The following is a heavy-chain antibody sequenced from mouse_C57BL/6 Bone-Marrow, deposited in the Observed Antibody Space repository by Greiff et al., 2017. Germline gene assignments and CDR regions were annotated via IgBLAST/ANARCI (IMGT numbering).Heavy chain of an antibody. CDR1: GFSLTSYG. Sequence: LQESGPGLVQPSQSLSITCTVSGFSLTSYGVHWVRQSPGKGLEWLGVIWSGGSTDYNAAFISRLSISKDNSKSQVFFKMNSLQADDTAIYYCARNRATLVHNYFDYWGQGTTLTVSS. CDR2: IWSGGST. CDR3: ARNRATLVHNYFDY. D-gene: IGHD1-1*01. J-gene: IGHJ2*01. V-gene: IGHV2-2*01.